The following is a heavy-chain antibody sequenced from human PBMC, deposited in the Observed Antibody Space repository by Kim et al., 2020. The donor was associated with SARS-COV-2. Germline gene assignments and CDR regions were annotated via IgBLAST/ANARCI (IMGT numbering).Heavy chain of an antibody. V-gene: IGHV3-7*01. CDR3: AGSVFGDNY. J-gene: IGHJ4*02. Sequence: GSGSYYVDSVKGRFTISRDNAKNSLYLQMNSLRVEDTAVYYCAGSVFGDNYWGQGTLVSVSS. D-gene: IGHD3-10*02. CDR2: GSGS.